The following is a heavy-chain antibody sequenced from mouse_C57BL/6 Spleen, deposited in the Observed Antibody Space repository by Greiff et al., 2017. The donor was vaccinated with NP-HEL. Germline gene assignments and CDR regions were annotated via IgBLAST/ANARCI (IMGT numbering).Heavy chain of an antibody. J-gene: IGHJ1*03. Sequence: QVQLKESGAELVRPGASVTLSCKASGYTFTDYEMHWVKQTPVHGLEWIGAIDPETGGTAYNQKFKGKAILTADKSSSTAYMELRSLTSEDSAVYYCTRGAEDYGSSYEYFDVWGTGTTVTVS. CDR3: TRGAEDYGSSYEYFDV. CDR2: IDPETGGT. V-gene: IGHV1-15*01. CDR1: GYTFTDYE. D-gene: IGHD1-1*01.